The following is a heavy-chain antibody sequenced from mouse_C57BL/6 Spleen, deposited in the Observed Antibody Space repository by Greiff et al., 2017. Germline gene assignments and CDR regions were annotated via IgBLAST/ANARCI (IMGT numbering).Heavy chain of an antibody. V-gene: IGHV5-9*01. CDR3: ARHGGYFYYFDY. D-gene: IGHD2-3*01. Sequence: EVKVEESGGGLVKPGGSLKLSCAASGFTFSSYTMSWVRQTPEKRLEWVATISGGGGNSYYPDSVKGRFTISRDNAKNTLYLQMSSLRSEDTALYYCARHGGYFYYFDYWGQGTTLTVSS. CDR2: ISGGGGNS. CDR1: GFTFSSYT. J-gene: IGHJ2*01.